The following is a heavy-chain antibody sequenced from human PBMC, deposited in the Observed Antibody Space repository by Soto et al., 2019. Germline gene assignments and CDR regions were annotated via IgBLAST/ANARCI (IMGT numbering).Heavy chain of an antibody. D-gene: IGHD1-1*01. J-gene: IGHJ4*02. CDR3: TRGPRVSSTGTGAH. CDR2: ISDDGSTT. V-gene: IGHV3-74*01. CDR1: GFTFSAYW. Sequence: GETLRLSCKVSGFTFSAYWMHWVRQGPGKGLIWVSRISDDGSTTTYADSVKGRFTISRDNAKNTLYLQMNSLRADDTGLYYCTRGPRVSSTGTGAHWGQGTLVTVSS.